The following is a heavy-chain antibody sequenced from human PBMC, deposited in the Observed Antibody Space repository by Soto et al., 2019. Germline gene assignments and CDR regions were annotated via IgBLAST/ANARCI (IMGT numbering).Heavy chain of an antibody. D-gene: IGHD2-2*01. CDR3: ARSTVVVPATYYYYYGMDV. CDR1: GGSISSGGYY. J-gene: IGHJ6*02. CDR2: IYYSGST. V-gene: IGHV4-31*03. Sequence: SETLSLTCTVSGGSISSGGYYWSWIRKHPGKGLEWIGYIYYSGSTYYNPSLKSRVTISVDTPKNQFSLKLSSVTAADTAVYYCARSTVVVPATYYYYYGMDVWGQGTTVTVSS.